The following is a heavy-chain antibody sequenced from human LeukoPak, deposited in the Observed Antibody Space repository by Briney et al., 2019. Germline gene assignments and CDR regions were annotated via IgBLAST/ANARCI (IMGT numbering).Heavy chain of an antibody. V-gene: IGHV3-48*01. Sequence: GGSLRLSCAASGFTFSDYTMNWVRQAPGKGLEWLSYITRSSSPIYYADSVKGRFTTSRDNAKNSLYLQMNSLRAEDTAVYYCASLETGYSSSWYHAFDIWGQGTMVTVSS. CDR1: GFTFSDYT. J-gene: IGHJ3*02. D-gene: IGHD6-13*01. CDR3: ASLETGYSSSWYHAFDI. CDR2: ITRSSSPI.